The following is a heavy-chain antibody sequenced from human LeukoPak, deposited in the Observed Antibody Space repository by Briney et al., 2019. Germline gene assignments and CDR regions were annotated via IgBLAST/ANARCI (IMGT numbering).Heavy chain of an antibody. CDR2: INHSGST. Sequence: SETLSLTCAVYGGSFSGYYWSWIRQPPGKGLEWIGEINHSGSTNYNPSLKSRVTISVDTSKNQFSLKLSSVTAADTAVYYCARFALSITIFGVVIDAFDIWGQGTMVTVSS. D-gene: IGHD3-3*01. V-gene: IGHV4-34*01. CDR1: GGSFSGYY. J-gene: IGHJ3*02. CDR3: ARFALSITIFGVVIDAFDI.